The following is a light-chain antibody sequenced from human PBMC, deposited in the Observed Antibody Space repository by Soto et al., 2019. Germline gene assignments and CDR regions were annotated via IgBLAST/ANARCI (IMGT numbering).Light chain of an antibody. Sequence: EIVLTQSPATLSLSPGERATLSCRASQSINRHLAWYRQKPGQAPRLLIYDASNRATGIPARLSGSGSGKDLTLTIRSLQHEEFGVYYCQQYGSSKQTLGQGNKVDI. V-gene: IGKV3-11*01. CDR1: QSINRH. CDR3: QQYGSSKQT. CDR2: DAS. J-gene: IGKJ1*01.